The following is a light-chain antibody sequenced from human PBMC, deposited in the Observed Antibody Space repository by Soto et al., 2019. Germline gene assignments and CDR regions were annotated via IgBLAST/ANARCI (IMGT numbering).Light chain of an antibody. CDR1: QSISSY. J-gene: IGKJ3*01. V-gene: IGKV1-39*01. Sequence: DIQMTQSPSSLSASVGDRVTITCRASQSISSYLNWYQQKPGKAPKLLIYAASSLESGVPSRFSGSGSATYFTLTSSRLQPEDFASYYCQQSYSTPDFGPGTKVDIK. CDR3: QQSYSTPD. CDR2: AAS.